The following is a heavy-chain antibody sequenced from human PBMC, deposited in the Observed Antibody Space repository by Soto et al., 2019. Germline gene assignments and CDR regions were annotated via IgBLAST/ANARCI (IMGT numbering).Heavy chain of an antibody. CDR1: GGTFSSYA. J-gene: IGHJ6*02. Sequence: QVQLVQSGAEVKKPGSSVKVSCKASGGTFSSYAISWVRQAPGQGLEWMGGVIPIFGTANYAQKFQGRVTITADDSTSTAEMALSSLGSEDTTVYYRARSARQRVYDYYYGMGVWGQGNTGTVAS. CDR2: VIPIFGTA. V-gene: IGHV1-69*19. D-gene: IGHD2-8*01. CDR3: ARSARQRVYDYYYGMGV.